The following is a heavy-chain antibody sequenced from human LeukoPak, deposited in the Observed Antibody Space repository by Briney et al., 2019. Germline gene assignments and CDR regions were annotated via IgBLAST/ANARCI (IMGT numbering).Heavy chain of an antibody. Sequence: SETLSLTCAVYGGSFSGYYWSWIRQPPGKGLEWIGEINHSGSTNYNPSLKSRATISVDTSKNQFSLKLSSVTAADTAVYYCARVLSSSSSCDYWGQGTLVTVSS. CDR1: GGSFSGYY. V-gene: IGHV4-34*01. D-gene: IGHD6-13*01. J-gene: IGHJ4*02. CDR3: ARVLSSSSSCDY. CDR2: INHSGST.